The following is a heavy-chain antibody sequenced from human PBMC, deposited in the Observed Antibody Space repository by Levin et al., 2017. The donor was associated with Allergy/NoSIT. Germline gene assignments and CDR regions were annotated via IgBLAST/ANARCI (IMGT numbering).Heavy chain of an antibody. CDR1: GGSISSYY. J-gene: IGHJ4*02. CDR3: ARGKAARRMDYFDY. Sequence: SDTLSLTCTVSGGSISSYYWSWIRQPPGKGLEWIGYIYYSGSTNYNPSLKSRVTISVDTSKNQFSLKLSSVTAADTAVYYCARGKAARRMDYFDYWGQGTLVTVSS. D-gene: IGHD6-6*01. CDR2: IYYSGST. V-gene: IGHV4-59*07.